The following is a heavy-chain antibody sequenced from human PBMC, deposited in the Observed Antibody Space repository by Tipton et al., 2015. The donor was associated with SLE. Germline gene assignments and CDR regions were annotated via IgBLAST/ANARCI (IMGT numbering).Heavy chain of an antibody. CDR1: GGSFSGYY. V-gene: IGHV4-34*01. CDR3: ARISTITMVRGVTHFDY. J-gene: IGHJ4*02. CDR2: INHSGST. D-gene: IGHD3-10*01. Sequence: TLSLTCAVYGGSFSGYYWSWIRQPPGKGLEWIGEINHSGSTNYNPSLKSRVTISVDTSKNQFSLKLSSVTAADTAVYYCARISTITMVRGVTHFDYWGQGTLVTVSS.